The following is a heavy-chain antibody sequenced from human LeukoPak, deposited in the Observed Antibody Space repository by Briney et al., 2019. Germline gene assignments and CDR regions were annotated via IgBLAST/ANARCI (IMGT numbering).Heavy chain of an antibody. V-gene: IGHV4-59*01. CDR2: IYYSGST. Sequence: SETLSLTCTVSGGSISSYYWSWIRQPPGKGLEWIGYIYYSGSTNYNPSLKSRVTISVDTSKNQFSLKLSSVTAADTAVYYCARDYYDSSGYPVPFDYWGQGTLVTVSS. D-gene: IGHD3-22*01. J-gene: IGHJ4*02. CDR3: ARDYYDSSGYPVPFDY. CDR1: GGSISSYY.